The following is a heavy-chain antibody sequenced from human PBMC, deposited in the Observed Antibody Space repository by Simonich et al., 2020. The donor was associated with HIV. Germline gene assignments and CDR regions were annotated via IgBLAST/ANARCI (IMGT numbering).Heavy chain of an antibody. V-gene: IGHV3-33*06. Sequence: VQLVGSGGGVVQPGRSLRLSCAASVFTFSSYAMHWVRQAPGKGLEWWAVRWYDGSNKYYADSVKGRFTISRDNSKNTLYLQMNSLRAEDTAMYYCAKVTPRGGYVFDYWGQGTLVTVSS. CDR3: AKVTPRGGYVFDY. D-gene: IGHD5-12*01. CDR1: VFTFSSYA. J-gene: IGHJ4*02. CDR2: RWYDGSNK.